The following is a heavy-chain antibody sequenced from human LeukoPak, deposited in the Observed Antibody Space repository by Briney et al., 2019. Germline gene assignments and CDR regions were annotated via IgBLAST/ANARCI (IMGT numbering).Heavy chain of an antibody. CDR1: GYSFTSYW. CDR2: IYPGDSDT. D-gene: IGHD6-6*01. J-gene: IGHJ4*02. Sequence: GESLKISCKGSGYSFTSYWIGWVRPMPGKGLGWMGIIYPGDSDTRYSPSFQGQVTISADKSISTAYLQWSSLKASDTAMYYCARHYSTSSSDYCGQGTLVTVSS. V-gene: IGHV5-51*01. CDR3: ARHYSTSSSDY.